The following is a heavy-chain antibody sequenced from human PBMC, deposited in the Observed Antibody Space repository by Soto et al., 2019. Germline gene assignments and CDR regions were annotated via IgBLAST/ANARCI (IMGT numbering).Heavy chain of an antibody. CDR3: AKATTNGGWFNPFDS. CDR2: LSGSGTST. D-gene: IGHD6-19*01. CDR1: GFSFVNYA. V-gene: IGHV3-23*01. J-gene: IGHJ4*02. Sequence: GGSLRLSCAASGFSFVNYAMNWVRQSPGKGLEWVSGLSGSGTSTYYAGSVKGRFTISRDNSRDTLFLQMNSLTADDTAVYYCAKATTNGGWFNPFDSWGQGALVTVSS.